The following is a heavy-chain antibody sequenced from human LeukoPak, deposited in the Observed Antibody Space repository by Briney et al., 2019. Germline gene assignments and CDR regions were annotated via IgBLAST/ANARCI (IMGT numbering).Heavy chain of an antibody. Sequence: GGSLRLSCAASGFTFSSYWMHWVRQAPGKGLVWVSRINSDGNSTTYADSVKGRFTISRDNAKNTLFLQMNSLRAEDTAVYYCARGSYYGMDVWGQGHTVTVSS. CDR1: GFTFSSYW. CDR3: ARGSYYGMDV. J-gene: IGHJ6*02. CDR2: INSDGNST. V-gene: IGHV3-74*01.